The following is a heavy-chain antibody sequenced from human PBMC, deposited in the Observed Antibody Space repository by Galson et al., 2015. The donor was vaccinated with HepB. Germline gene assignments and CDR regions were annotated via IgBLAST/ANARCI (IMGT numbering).Heavy chain of an antibody. CDR3: AAWYYYDSSGSGQVVDY. V-gene: IGHV3-30*03. J-gene: IGHJ4*02. Sequence: SLRLSCAASGFTFSVFGMHWVRQAPGKGLEWVALISYDGSNKYYADSVKGRSTISRDNSKNTLYLQMNSLRAEDTAVYYCAAWYYYDSSGSGQVVDYWGQGTLVTVSS. CDR1: GFTFSVFG. CDR2: ISYDGSNK. D-gene: IGHD3-22*01.